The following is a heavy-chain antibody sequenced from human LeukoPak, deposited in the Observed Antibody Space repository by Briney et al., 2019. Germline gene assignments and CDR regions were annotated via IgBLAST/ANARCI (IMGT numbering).Heavy chain of an antibody. D-gene: IGHD2/OR15-2a*01. CDR3: ARIFLLWGQSSPLGY. Sequence: ASVKVSCKASGYTFTNYDINWVRQATGQGLEWMGYMKPNSGNTGYAQKFQGRVTMTRDTSISTAYMELSSLTSEDTAVYYCARIFLLWGQSSPLGYWGQGTLVTVSS. CDR2: MKPNSGNT. CDR1: GYTFTNYD. J-gene: IGHJ4*02. V-gene: IGHV1-8*01.